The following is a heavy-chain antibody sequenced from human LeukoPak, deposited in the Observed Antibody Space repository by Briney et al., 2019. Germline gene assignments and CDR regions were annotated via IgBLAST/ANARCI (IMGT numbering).Heavy chain of an antibody. D-gene: IGHD6-13*01. CDR3: ARSIAAAGPPFDY. CDR2: IYPGDSDT. J-gene: IGHJ4*02. CDR1: GYSFTSYW. Sequence: GESLKISCKGSGYSFTSYWIGWVRQMPGKGLEWMGIIYPGDSDTRYSPSFQGQVTISADKSISTAYLQWGSLKASDTAMYYCARSIAAAGPPFDYWGQGTLVTVSS. V-gene: IGHV5-51*01.